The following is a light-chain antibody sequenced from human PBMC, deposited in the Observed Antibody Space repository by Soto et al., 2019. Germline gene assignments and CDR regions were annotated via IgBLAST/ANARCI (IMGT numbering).Light chain of an antibody. J-gene: IGKJ1*01. CDR3: QQYNTAGT. Sequence: DIQMTQSPSTLSASVGDRVTITCRASQSISSWLAWYQQKPGKAPKLLIYDASSLESGVPSRFSGSGSGTEFPLTISSLQPDDFATYYCQQYNTAGTFGQGTKVEIK. V-gene: IGKV1-5*01. CDR1: QSISSW. CDR2: DAS.